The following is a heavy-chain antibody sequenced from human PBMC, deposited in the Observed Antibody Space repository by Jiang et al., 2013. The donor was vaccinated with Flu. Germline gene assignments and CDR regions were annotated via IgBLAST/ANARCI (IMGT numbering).Heavy chain of an antibody. Sequence: SAISGSGGSTYYADSVKGRFTISRDNSKNTLYLQMNSLRAEDTAVYYCAKVNYDILTGYYRGGYFDYWGQGTLVTVSS. CDR3: AKVNYDILTGYYRGGYFDY. J-gene: IGHJ4*02. CDR2: ISGSGGST. D-gene: IGHD3-9*01. V-gene: IGHV3-23*01.